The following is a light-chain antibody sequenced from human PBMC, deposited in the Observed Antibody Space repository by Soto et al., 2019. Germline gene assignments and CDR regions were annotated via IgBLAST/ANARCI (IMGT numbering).Light chain of an antibody. Sequence: EIVLTQSPGTLSLSPGERATLSCRASQSVSSSSYLAWYQQKPGQAPRLLIYGASSRATGIPDRFSGSGAATDFTLTISRLEPEDLAVYYCRQYGSSPSYTFGHGNKLEI. CDR3: RQYGSSPSYT. CDR2: GAS. V-gene: IGKV3-20*01. J-gene: IGKJ2*01. CDR1: QSVSSSSY.